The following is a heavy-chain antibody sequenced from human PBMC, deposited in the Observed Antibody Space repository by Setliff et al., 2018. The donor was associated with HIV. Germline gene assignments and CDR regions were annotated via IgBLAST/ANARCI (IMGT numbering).Heavy chain of an antibody. CDR2: IIPIFGTA. J-gene: IGHJ4*02. CDR3: TRGPLLAGLGPYYFDH. CDR1: GGGVSNHV. D-gene: IGHD2-21*01. Sequence: SVKVSCKASGGGVSNHVISWVRQAPGRGLESMGGIIPIFGTADYAQKFKGRVTITADESTRAAYLELSSLISEDTAVYYCTRGPLLAGLGPYYFDHWGQGTLVTVSS. V-gene: IGHV1-69*13.